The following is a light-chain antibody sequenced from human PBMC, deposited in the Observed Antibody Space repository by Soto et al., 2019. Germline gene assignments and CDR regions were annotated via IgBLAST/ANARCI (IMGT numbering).Light chain of an antibody. CDR3: QQYGSSPPYT. Sequence: EIVLTQSPGTLSLSPGERATLSCRASQSVSRNYLAWYQQKPGQPPRLLIYGASSRSTGIPDKFSGSGSVTDFTLTISRLEPEDFAVYYCQQYGSSPPYTFGQGTKLEIK. CDR1: QSVSRNY. J-gene: IGKJ2*01. V-gene: IGKV3-20*01. CDR2: GAS.